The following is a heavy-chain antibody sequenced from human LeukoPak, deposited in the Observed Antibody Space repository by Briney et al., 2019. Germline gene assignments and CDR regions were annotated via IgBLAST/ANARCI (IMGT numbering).Heavy chain of an antibody. CDR1: GGSFSGYY. V-gene: IGHV4-34*01. CDR2: INHSGST. CDR3: ARGSITMVRGVIIRSRWFDP. D-gene: IGHD3-10*01. J-gene: IGHJ5*02. Sequence: SETLSLTCAVYGGSFSGYYWSWIRQPPGKGLGWIGEINHSGSTNYNPSLKSRVTISVDTSKNQFSLKLSSVTAADTAVYYCARGSITMVRGVIIRSRWFDPWGQGTLVTVSS.